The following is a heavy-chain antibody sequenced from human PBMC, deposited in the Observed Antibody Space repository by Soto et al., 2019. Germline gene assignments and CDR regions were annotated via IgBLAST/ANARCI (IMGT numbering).Heavy chain of an antibody. V-gene: IGHV3-48*03. CDR3: AREGRVGGIDY. CDR1: VFTFSIHE. J-gene: IGHJ4*02. D-gene: IGHD6-19*01. Sequence: GPLRLSCAASVFTFSIHEMNWVRQAPGKGLEWVSYISSIGVATYYADSVKGRFTISRDNAKNSLYLQMNSLRAEDTAVYYCAREGRVGGIDYWGQGTPVTVSS. CDR2: ISSIGVAT.